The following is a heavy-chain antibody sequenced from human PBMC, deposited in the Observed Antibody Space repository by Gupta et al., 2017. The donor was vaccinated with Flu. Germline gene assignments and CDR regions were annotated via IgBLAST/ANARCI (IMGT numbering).Heavy chain of an antibody. J-gene: IGHJ4*02. CDR2: ISFSGST. CDR1: GDSISSGDFD. Sequence: VSGDSISSGDFDWSWIRQSPGKGLEWIGYISFSGSTFYHPSVMRRITISVDKAKNQFSLTMRSVSAADTAVYYCARDVGGKYYFDSWGQGTLVTVSS. V-gene: IGHV4-30-4*01. CDR3: ARDVGGKYYFDS. D-gene: IGHD1-26*01.